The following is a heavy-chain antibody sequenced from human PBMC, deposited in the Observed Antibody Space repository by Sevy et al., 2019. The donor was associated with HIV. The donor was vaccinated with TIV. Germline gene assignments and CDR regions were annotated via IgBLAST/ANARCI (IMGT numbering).Heavy chain of an antibody. Sequence: GGSLRLSCAASGFTFSGSAIHWVRQTSGKGLEWVARIRSKANTYATAYAASMKGRFTISRDNAKNTLYLQMNSLRADDTAVYYCARRTLGGWELLGSFDIWGQGTMVTVSS. D-gene: IGHD2-15*01. CDR1: GFTFSGSA. J-gene: IGHJ3*02. CDR3: ARRTLGGWELLGSFDI. CDR2: IRSKANTYAT. V-gene: IGHV3-73*01.